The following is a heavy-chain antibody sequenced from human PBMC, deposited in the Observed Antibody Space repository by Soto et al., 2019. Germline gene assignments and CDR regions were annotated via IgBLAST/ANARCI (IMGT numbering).Heavy chain of an antibody. D-gene: IGHD4-17*01. CDR3: ARGATYADYVGY. V-gene: IGHV1-2*02. CDR2: INPNSGVT. Sequence: ASVKVSCKASGYTFTDYFMHWVRQAPGQGLEWMGWINPNSGVTNYAQKFQGRVTMTRDTSISTAYMELTRLRSDDTAIYYCARGATYADYVGYWGQATLVTVSS. J-gene: IGHJ4*02. CDR1: GYTFTDYF.